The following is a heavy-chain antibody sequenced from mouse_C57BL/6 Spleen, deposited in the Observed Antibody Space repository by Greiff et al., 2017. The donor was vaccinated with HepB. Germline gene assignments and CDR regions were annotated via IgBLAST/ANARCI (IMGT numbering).Heavy chain of an antibody. V-gene: IGHV14-4*01. Sequence: VQLQQSGAELVRPGASVKLSCTASGFNIKDDYMHRVKQRPEQGLEWIGWIDPENGDTEYASKFQGKATITADTSSNTAYLQLSSLTSEDTAVYYCTSTVVATKFAYWGQGTLVTVSA. CDR2: IDPENGDT. CDR3: TSTVVATKFAY. J-gene: IGHJ3*01. CDR1: GFNIKDDY. D-gene: IGHD1-1*01.